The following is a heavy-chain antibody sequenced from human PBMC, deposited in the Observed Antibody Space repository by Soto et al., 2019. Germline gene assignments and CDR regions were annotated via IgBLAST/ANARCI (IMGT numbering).Heavy chain of an antibody. J-gene: IGHJ5*02. CDR2: ISSSSSTI. D-gene: IGHD6-13*01. Sequence: EVQLAESGGGLVQPGGSLRLSCAASGFTFSSYSMNWVRQAPRKGLERVSYISSSSSTIYYADSVKGRFTISRDNAKNSLYLQMNSLRAEDTAVYYCARHPERIAEIGWFDPWGQGTLVTVSS. CDR3: ARHPERIAEIGWFDP. CDR1: GFTFSSYS. V-gene: IGHV3-48*01.